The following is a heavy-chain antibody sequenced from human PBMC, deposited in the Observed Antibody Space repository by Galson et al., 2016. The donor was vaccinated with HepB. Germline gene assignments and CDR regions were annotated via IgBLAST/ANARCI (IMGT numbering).Heavy chain of an antibody. CDR3: ARHKLLLWFGEGYFDS. D-gene: IGHD3-10*01. CDR1: GDSIGDYY. Sequence: SETLSLTCSVSGDSIGDYYWTWIRQSPGKGLEWIGYISYSGHTKYNPSLLGRVTISTDSSKNQFSLRLTSVTAADTATYYCARHKLLLWFGEGYFDSWGHGTLVSVSS. CDR2: ISYSGHT. V-gene: IGHV4-59*08. J-gene: IGHJ4*01.